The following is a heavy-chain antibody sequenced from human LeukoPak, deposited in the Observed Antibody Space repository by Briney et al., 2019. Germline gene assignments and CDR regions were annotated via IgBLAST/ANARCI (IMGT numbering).Heavy chain of an antibody. Sequence: ASVKVSCKASGYTLTGYYMHWVRQAPGQGLEWTGSINPNSGGTHYAQKFQGRVTITRNTSISTAYMELSSLRSEDTAVYYCARGYYDFWSGYYRDYYYYMDVWGKGTTVTVSS. J-gene: IGHJ6*03. V-gene: IGHV1-2*02. D-gene: IGHD3-3*01. CDR3: ARGYYDFWSGYYRDYYYYMDV. CDR1: GYTLTGYY. CDR2: INPNSGGT.